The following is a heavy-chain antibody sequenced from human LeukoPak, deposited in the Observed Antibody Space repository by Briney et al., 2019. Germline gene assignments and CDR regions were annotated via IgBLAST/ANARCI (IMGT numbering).Heavy chain of an antibody. V-gene: IGHV3-21*01. CDR3: ARGLPWDAFDI. CDR2: ISSSSSYI. CDR1: GFTFSSYS. J-gene: IGHJ3*02. Sequence: PGGSLRLSCAASGFTFSSYSMNWVGQAPGKGLEWVSSISSSSSYIYYADSVKGRFTISRDNAKNSLYLQMNSLRAEDTAVYYCARGLPWDAFDIWGQGTMVTVSS.